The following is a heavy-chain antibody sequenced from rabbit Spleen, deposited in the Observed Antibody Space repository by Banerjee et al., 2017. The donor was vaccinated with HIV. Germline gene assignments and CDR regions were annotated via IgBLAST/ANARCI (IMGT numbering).Heavy chain of an antibody. CDR1: GFSFRNKAV. V-gene: IGHV1S45*01. CDR3: AVVKGGHSGWKFDW. CDR2: INAVTGKA. D-gene: IGHD1-1*01. Sequence: QEQLVESGGGLVKPEGSLKLSCTASGFSFRNKAVMCWVRQTPGKGLEWIACINAVTGKAVYASWAKCRFSLSKTPSPSDIQHTLSMATAVTGTFLFAVVKGGHSGWKFDW. J-gene: IGHJ5*01.